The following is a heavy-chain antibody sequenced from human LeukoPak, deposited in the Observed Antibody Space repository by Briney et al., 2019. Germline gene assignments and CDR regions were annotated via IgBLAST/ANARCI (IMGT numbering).Heavy chain of an antibody. CDR3: AREHLRASYFDY. D-gene: IGHD4-17*01. J-gene: IGHJ4*02. CDR2: IIPIFGTA. V-gene: IGHV1-69*05. CDR1: GYTFTSYG. Sequence: SVKVSCKASGYTFTSYGISWVRQAPGQGLEWMGRIIPIFGTANYAQKFQGRVTITTDESTSTAYMGLSSLRSEDTAVYYCAREHLRASYFDYWGQGTLVTVSS.